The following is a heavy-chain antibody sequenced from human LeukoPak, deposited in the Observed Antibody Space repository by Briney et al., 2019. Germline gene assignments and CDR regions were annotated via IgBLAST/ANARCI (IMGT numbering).Heavy chain of an antibody. CDR2: IYYSGST. V-gene: IGHV4-59*01. CDR3: ARRRGPVSSLDP. J-gene: IGHJ5*02. CDR1: GGSISSYY. D-gene: IGHD6-6*01. Sequence: SETLSLTCTVSGGSISSYYWSWIRQPPGKGLEWIGYIYYSGSTNYNPSLKSRVTISVDTSKNQFSLKLSSVTAADTAVYYCARRRGPVSSLDPWGQGTLVTVSS.